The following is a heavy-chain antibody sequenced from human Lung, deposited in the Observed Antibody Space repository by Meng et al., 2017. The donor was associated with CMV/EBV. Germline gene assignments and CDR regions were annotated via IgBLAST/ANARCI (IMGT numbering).Heavy chain of an antibody. Sequence: ASVKVSXKASGYTFSNYDIIWVRQASGQGLEWVEWMNPNRGNTAYAQKFQGRVTMTRDTSTSIAYMELSSLRSGDTAVYYCARGQVQCSTINCHDYRFSGMDVWGQGTTVTVSS. CDR2: MNPNRGNT. CDR3: ARGQVQCSTINCHDYRFSGMDV. J-gene: IGHJ6*02. D-gene: IGHD2/OR15-2a*01. V-gene: IGHV1-8*01. CDR1: GYTFSNYD.